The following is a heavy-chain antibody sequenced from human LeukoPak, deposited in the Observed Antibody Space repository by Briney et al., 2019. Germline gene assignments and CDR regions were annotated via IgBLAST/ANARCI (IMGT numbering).Heavy chain of an antibody. CDR2: IDYSGYT. Sequence: SETLSLTCTVSGGSISSYYWSWIRQPPGKGLEWIGYIDYSGYTNYNPSLKSRVTISVDTSKNQFSLKLSSVTAADTAVYYCARDTYYYDSSGYLGVFDYWGQGTPVTVSS. CDR3: ARDTYYYDSSGYLGVFDY. V-gene: IGHV4-59*12. J-gene: IGHJ4*02. D-gene: IGHD3-22*01. CDR1: GGSISSYY.